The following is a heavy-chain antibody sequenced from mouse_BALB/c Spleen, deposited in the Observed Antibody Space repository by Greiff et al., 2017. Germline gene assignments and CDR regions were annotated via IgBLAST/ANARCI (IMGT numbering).Heavy chain of an antibody. CDR2: ISSGGSYT. V-gene: IGHV5-9-3*01. CDR1: GFTFSSYA. Sequence: EVKLMESGGGLVKPGGSLKLSCAASGFTFSSYAMSWVRQTPEKRLEWVATISSGGSYTYYPDSVKGRFTISRDNAKNTLYLQMSSLRSEDTAMYYCARRRPYDYEGIFDDWGQGTTLTVSS. CDR3: ARRRPYDYEGIFDD. D-gene: IGHD2-4*01. J-gene: IGHJ2*01.